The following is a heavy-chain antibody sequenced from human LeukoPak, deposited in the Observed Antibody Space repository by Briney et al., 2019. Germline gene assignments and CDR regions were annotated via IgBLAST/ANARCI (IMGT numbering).Heavy chain of an antibody. Sequence: GGSLRLSCAASGFTFSSYSMNWVRQAPGKGLEWASSISSSSSYIYYADSVKGRFTISRDNAKNSLYLQMNSLRAEDTAVYYCARDRPYIVATRIGYYYYGMDVWGQGTTVTVSS. CDR3: ARDRPYIVATRIGYYYYGMDV. CDR2: ISSSSSYI. V-gene: IGHV3-21*01. D-gene: IGHD5-12*01. J-gene: IGHJ6*02. CDR1: GFTFSSYS.